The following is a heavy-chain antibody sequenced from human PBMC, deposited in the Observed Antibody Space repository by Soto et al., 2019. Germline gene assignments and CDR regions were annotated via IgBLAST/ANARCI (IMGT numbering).Heavy chain of an antibody. J-gene: IGHJ5*02. CDR2: IWDDGSNK. V-gene: IGHV3-33*01. CDR3: ARVGNYYDSSGYYH. D-gene: IGHD3-22*01. CDR1: GFTFSSYG. Sequence: QVQLVESGGGVVQPGRSLRLSCAASGFTFSSYGMHWVRQAPGKGLEWVAVIWDDGSNKYYADSVKGRFTISRDNSKNTLYLQMNSLRAEDTAVYYCARVGNYYDSSGYYHWGQGTLVTVSS.